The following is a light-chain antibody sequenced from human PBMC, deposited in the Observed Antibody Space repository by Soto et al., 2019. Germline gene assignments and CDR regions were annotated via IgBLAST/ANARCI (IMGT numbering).Light chain of an antibody. CDR3: QQYNPPLT. CDR2: GAS. V-gene: IGKV3-20*01. Sequence: EIVLTQSPGTLSLSPGERATLSCRASQSVSSSYLAWYQQKPGQAPRLLIYGASSRATGIPDRFSGSGSGTDFTLIISRLEPEDFAVYYCQQYNPPLTFGGGTKVDIK. J-gene: IGKJ4*01. CDR1: QSVSSSY.